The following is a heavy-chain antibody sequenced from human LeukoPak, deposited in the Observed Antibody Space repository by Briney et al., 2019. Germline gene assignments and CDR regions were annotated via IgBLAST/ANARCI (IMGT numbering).Heavy chain of an antibody. J-gene: IGHJ6*02. CDR2: ISAYYGNT. CDR3: ARDCLSGYYYDTRRNLNYYYGMDV. V-gene: IGHV1-18*01. D-gene: IGHD3-22*01. Sequence: ASVKVSCKASGYTFTSYGISWVRQAPGQGLEWMGWISAYYGNTNYAQKLQGRVTMTTDTSTSTAYMELRSLRSDDTAVYYCARDCLSGYYYDTRRNLNYYYGMDVWGQGTKVTVSS. CDR1: GYTFTSYG.